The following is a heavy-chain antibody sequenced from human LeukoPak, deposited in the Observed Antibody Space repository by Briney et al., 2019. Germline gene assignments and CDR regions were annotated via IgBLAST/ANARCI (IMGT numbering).Heavy chain of an antibody. D-gene: IGHD2-15*01. Sequence: GGSLRLSCAASGFTFSTYDMHWVRQATGKGLEWVSAIDTTGDTYYPGSVKGRFTISRENAKNSLCLQMNSLRAGDTAVYYCARDRGGGHMDVWGKGTTVTISS. CDR2: IDTTGDT. CDR1: GFTFSTYD. J-gene: IGHJ6*03. CDR3: ARDRGGGHMDV. V-gene: IGHV3-13*01.